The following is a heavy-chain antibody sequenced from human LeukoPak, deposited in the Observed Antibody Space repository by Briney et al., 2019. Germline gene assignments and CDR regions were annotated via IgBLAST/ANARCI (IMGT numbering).Heavy chain of an antibody. CDR3: AKLSDGSGLPYYFDS. V-gene: IGHV3-23*01. CDR1: GFTFSSYG. CDR2: IRGTGTST. J-gene: IGHJ4*02. Sequence: PGGSLRLSCAGSGFTFSSYGMSWVRQAPGKGLEWVSAIRGTGTSTYYADSVKGRFTISRDNSKNTLYLQMNSLRAEDTAIYICAKLSDGSGLPYYFDSWGQGTLVTVS. D-gene: IGHD3-10*01.